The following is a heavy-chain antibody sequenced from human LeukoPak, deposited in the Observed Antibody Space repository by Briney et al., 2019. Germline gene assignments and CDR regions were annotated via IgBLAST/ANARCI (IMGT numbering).Heavy chain of an antibody. J-gene: IGHJ5*02. CDR1: GGSISSSSYY. D-gene: IGHD3-10*01. Sequence: SETLSLTCTVSGGSISSSSYYWGWIRQPPGKGLEWIGNIYYSGSTYYNPSLKSRVTISVDTSKNQFSLKLSSVTAADTALYYCARRGTKELLWFGDDNWFDPWGQGTLVTVSS. V-gene: IGHV4-39*01. CDR3: ARRGTKELLWFGDDNWFDP. CDR2: IYYSGST.